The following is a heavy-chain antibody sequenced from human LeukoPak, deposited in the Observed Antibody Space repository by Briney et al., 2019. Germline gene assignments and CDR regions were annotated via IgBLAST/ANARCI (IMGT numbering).Heavy chain of an antibody. CDR1: GFTFSSYA. CDR2: ISGSGGST. D-gene: IGHD2-2*02. J-gene: IGHJ4*02. V-gene: IGHV3-23*01. CDR3: ATMVGYCSSTSCYTFDY. Sequence: GGSLRLSCAASGFTFSSYAMSRVRQAPGKGLEWVSAISGSGGSTYYADSVKGRFTISRDNSKNTLYLQMNSLRAEDTAVYYCATMVGYCSSTSCYTFDYWGQGTLVTVSS.